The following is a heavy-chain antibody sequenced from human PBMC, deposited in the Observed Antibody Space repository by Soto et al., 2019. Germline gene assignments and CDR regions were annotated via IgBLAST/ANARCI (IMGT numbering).Heavy chain of an antibody. CDR2: IWSDGSKE. J-gene: IGHJ5*02. CDR3: ARDKGIAFPDT. Sequence: QAQLVESGGGVVQPGRSLRLSCAASGLPFSASGMHWVRQAPGKGLEWVAMIWSDGSKEYYADSVKGRFTITRDNSKNLIFLQMDSLRAEVTAVYYCARDKGIAFPDTWGQGNMVTVSS. D-gene: IGHD2-21*01. CDR1: GLPFSASG. V-gene: IGHV3-33*01.